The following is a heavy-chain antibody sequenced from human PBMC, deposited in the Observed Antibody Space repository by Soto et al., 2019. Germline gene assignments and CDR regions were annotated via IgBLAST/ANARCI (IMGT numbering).Heavy chain of an antibody. CDR1: EFPFNTAG. D-gene: IGHD5-18*01. CDR2: ISGSGIST. Sequence: VQLLESGGGLVRRGGSLRLSCAASEFPFNTAGMSWVRQAPGQGLEWVAGISGSGISTYYADSVKGRFTISRDNSLNTLYLQMHSLGVEDTAVYYCANDRYGDARGGLESWGQGALVTVSS. CDR3: ANDRYGDARGGLES. V-gene: IGHV3-23*01. J-gene: IGHJ4*02.